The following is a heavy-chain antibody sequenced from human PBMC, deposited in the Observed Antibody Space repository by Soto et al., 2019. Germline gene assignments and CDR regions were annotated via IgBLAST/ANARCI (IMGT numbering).Heavy chain of an antibody. D-gene: IGHD3-10*01. Sequence: QVQLVESGGGVVQPGTSLRLSCVASGFTFSSNTMHWVRQAPGKGLEWVAVISDDGIRKHYADSVKGRFTFSRDNSQNTLYLQMNTLRAEDSAVYYCAKDLEGSGSFDYWGQGTLVTVSS. CDR3: AKDLEGSGSFDY. J-gene: IGHJ4*02. V-gene: IGHV3-30*18. CDR1: GFTFSSNT. CDR2: ISDDGIRK.